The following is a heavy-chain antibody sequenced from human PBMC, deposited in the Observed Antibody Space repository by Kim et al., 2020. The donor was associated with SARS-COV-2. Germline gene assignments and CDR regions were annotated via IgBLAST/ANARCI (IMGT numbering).Heavy chain of an antibody. D-gene: IGHD3-10*01. V-gene: IGHV1-18*01. CDR1: VYTFTSYG. CDR3: ACGVWFGELLVNYYGMDV. J-gene: IGHJ6*01. Sequence: ASVKVSCKASVYTFTSYGISGVRQAPGQGLEWMGWISADNGNTNYAQKLQGRVTMTTDTSTSTAYMDLRSPRSDDTPVYYCACGVWFGELLVNYYGMDVW. CDR2: ISADNGNT.